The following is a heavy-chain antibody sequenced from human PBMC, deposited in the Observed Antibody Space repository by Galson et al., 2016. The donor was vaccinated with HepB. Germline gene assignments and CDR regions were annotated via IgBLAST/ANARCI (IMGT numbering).Heavy chain of an antibody. Sequence: FPRLCCAASGFTFSSYAMHSVRPAAGKGLEWVAVISFDGSNKYSADSVKGRFTISRDNSKNTLYLQMNSLRAEDTAVYYCARAPLEMATIQRGYFDYWGQGTLVTVSS. D-gene: IGHD5-24*01. CDR3: ARAPLEMATIQRGYFDY. V-gene: IGHV3-30-3*01. J-gene: IGHJ4*02. CDR2: ISFDGSNK. CDR1: GFTFSSYA.